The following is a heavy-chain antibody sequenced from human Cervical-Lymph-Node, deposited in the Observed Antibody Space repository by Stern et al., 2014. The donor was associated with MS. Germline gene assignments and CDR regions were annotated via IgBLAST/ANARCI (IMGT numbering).Heavy chain of an antibody. CDR1: GFTFSYYA. V-gene: IGHV3-30*04. Sequence: VQLVESGGGVVQPGRSLRLSCAASGFTFSYYAMHWVRQGPGRGLEWVAVISLDGSDKNSADSVKGRFTISRDNSKNTLYLQMDSLRSEDTAVYYCVRDGGYCTNGVCYRTHPNALFDYWGQGTLVTVSS. J-gene: IGHJ4*02. CDR3: VRDGGYCTNGVCYRTHPNALFDY. CDR2: ISLDGSDK. D-gene: IGHD2-8*01.